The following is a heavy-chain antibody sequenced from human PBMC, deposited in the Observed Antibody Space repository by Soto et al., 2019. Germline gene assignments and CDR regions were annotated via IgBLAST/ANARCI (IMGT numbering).Heavy chain of an antibody. D-gene: IGHD3-3*01. J-gene: IGHJ5*02. CDR3: ARDNPYYDFWSGYSPRNWFDP. CDR1: GDSVSSNSAA. CDR2: TYYRSKWYN. Sequence: SQTLSLTCAISGDSVSSNSAAWDWIRQSPSRGLEWLGRTYYRSKWYNDYAVSVKSRITINPDTSKNQFSLQLNSVTPEDTAVYYCARDNPYYDFWSGYSPRNWFDPWGQRTLVTVSS. V-gene: IGHV6-1*01.